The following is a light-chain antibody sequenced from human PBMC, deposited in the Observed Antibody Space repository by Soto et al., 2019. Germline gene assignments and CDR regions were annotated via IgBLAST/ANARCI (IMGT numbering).Light chain of an antibody. CDR2: DAS. J-gene: IGKJ1*01. Sequence: DIQMTQSPSPLSASVGDRVTITCRASQSISSWLAWYQQKPGKAPKLLIYDASSLESGVPSRFSGSGSGTESTLTISSLQPDDFATYYCQQYNSYSSTFGQGTKVEIK. CDR3: QQYNSYSST. CDR1: QSISSW. V-gene: IGKV1-5*01.